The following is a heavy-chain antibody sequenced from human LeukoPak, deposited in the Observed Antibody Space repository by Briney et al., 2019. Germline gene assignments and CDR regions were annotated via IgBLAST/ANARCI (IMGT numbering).Heavy chain of an antibody. Sequence: GTSLRLSCVASAFSFSSYGMHWVRQAPGKGLEWVALIWYDGSNRYYADSVKGRFTISRDNSKNTLYLQMNSLRAEDTAVYYCARRADDAFDIWGQGTMVTVSS. CDR2: IWYDGSNR. J-gene: IGHJ3*02. CDR1: AFSFSSYG. CDR3: ARRADDAFDI. V-gene: IGHV3-33*01.